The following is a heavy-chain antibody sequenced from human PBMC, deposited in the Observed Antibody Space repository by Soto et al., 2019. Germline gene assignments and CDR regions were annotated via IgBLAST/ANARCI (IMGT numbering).Heavy chain of an antibody. CDR3: TRGRITIFGVVIDN. J-gene: IGHJ4*02. CDR1: GFTFSNAW. V-gene: IGHV3-15*07. CDR2: IKSKTDGGTT. Sequence: GGSLRLSCAASGFTFSNAWMNWVRQAPGKGLEWVGRIKSKTDGGTTDYAAPVKGRFTISRDDSKNTLYLQMNSLKTEDTAVYYCTRGRITIFGVVIDNWGQGTLVTVSS. D-gene: IGHD3-3*01.